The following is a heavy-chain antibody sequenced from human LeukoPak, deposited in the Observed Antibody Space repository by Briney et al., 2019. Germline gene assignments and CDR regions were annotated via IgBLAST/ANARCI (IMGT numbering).Heavy chain of an antibody. V-gene: IGHV3-23*01. Sequence: PGGSLRLSCAASGFTFSSYGMHWVRQAPGKGLEWVSAISGSGGSTYYADSVKGRFTISRDNSKNTLYLQMNSLRAEDTAVYYCAKVGVRGGYYYYYMDVWGKGTTVTISS. D-gene: IGHD3-10*01. CDR1: GFTFSSYG. CDR2: ISGSGGST. J-gene: IGHJ6*03. CDR3: AKVGVRGGYYYYYMDV.